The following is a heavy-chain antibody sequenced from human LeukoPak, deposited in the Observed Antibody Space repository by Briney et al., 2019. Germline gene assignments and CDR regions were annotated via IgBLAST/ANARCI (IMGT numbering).Heavy chain of an antibody. Sequence: ASVKVSCKASGYTFTCYYMHWVRQAPGQGLEWMGWINPNSGGTNYAQKFQGRVTMTRDTSISTAYMELSRLRSDDTAVYYCARSPDRYCSGGSCYLNAFDIWGQGTMVTVSS. D-gene: IGHD2-15*01. CDR3: ARSPDRYCSGGSCYLNAFDI. CDR2: INPNSGGT. V-gene: IGHV1-2*02. CDR1: GYTFTCYY. J-gene: IGHJ3*02.